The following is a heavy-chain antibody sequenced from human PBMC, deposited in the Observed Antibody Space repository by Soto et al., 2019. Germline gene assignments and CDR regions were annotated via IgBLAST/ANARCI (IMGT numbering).Heavy chain of an antibody. J-gene: IGHJ6*02. CDR1: YGSISNLGYF. CDR2: IYYSGST. D-gene: IGHD6-13*01. CDR3: ASQQLVHYYYGMDV. Sequence: ILPLTYTVSYGSISNLGYFWGWISQTPGKGLEWIGSIYYSGSTYYNPSLKSRVTISVDTSKNQFSLKLSSVTAADTAVYYRASQQLVHYYYGMDVWGQGTTVTVSS. V-gene: IGHV4-39*01.